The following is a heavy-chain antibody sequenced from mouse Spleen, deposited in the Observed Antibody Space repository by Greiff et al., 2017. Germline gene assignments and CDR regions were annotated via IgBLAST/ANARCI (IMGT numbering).Heavy chain of an antibody. D-gene: IGHD1-1*01. J-gene: IGHJ3*01. CDR1: GYTFTDYA. V-gene: IGHV1-67*01. CDR2: ISTYSGNT. Sequence: QVQLQQSGPELVRPGVSVKISCKGSGYTFTDYAMHWVKQSHAKSLEWIGVISTYSGNTNYNQKFKGKATMTVDKSSSTAYMELARLTSEDSAIYYCARDGAHYYGSSYAYWGQGTLVTVSA. CDR3: ARDGAHYYGSSYAY.